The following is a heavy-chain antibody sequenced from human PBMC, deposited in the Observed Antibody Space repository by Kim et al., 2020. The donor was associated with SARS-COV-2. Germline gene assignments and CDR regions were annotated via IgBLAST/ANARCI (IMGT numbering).Heavy chain of an antibody. D-gene: IGHD3-22*01. CDR3: ARGKYYFDGSGNPRFWYFDL. V-gene: IGHV4-59*01. J-gene: IGHJ2*01. CDR2: VFDSGST. Sequence: SETLSLTCTVSGGSISYYYWSWIRQPPGKGLEWIGYVFDSGSTNYNPSLKSRVTISLDTSKKQFSLKLTSVTAADTAVYYCARGKYYFDGSGNPRFWYFDLCGRGTLVTVSS. CDR1: GGSISYYY.